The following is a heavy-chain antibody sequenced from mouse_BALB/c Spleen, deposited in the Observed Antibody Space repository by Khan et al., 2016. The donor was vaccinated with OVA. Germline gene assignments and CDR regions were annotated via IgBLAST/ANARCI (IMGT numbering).Heavy chain of an antibody. D-gene: IGHD2-10*01. CDR1: GYTFTSYT. V-gene: IGHV1-4*01. CDR3: ARDGAYRGNDSWFAY. Sequence: QVQLKESGAELARPGASVKMSCKASGYTFTSYTIHWIKLRPGQGLEWIGFINPSNGYTNYNQKFKDKATLTADKSSTTVYMQLSSLTSDDSAVYNCARDGAYRGNDSWFAYWGQGTLVTVSA. J-gene: IGHJ3*01. CDR2: INPSNGYT.